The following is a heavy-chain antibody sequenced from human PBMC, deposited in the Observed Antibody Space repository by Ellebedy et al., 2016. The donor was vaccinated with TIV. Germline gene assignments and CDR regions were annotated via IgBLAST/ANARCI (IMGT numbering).Heavy chain of an antibody. J-gene: IGHJ4*01. D-gene: IGHD2-21*02. V-gene: IGHV3-7*03. CDR1: DFSISSAR. CDR3: PKGQRVVTAPFDY. Sequence: PSETLSLTCTDSDFSISSARYWGWIRQSPGKGLEWVANIKQDGSETYYVDSVKGRFTISRDNSKNTLYLRMNSLRAEDTAVYYCPKGQRVVTAPFDYWGHGTLVTVSS. CDR2: IKQDGSET.